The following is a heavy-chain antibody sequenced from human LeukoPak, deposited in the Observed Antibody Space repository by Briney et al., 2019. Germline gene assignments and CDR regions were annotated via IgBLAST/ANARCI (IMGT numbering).Heavy chain of an antibody. J-gene: IGHJ4*02. Sequence: PGRSLRLSCAASGFTIRDYHMNWVRQAPGKGLERVAVIWFDGSNQYYADSVRGRFTISRDNSNNMLYLQMNSLRVEDTAVYFCARDVHYYGTGWKYYFEYWGQGALVTVSS. V-gene: IGHV3-33*01. CDR1: GFTIRDYH. CDR3: ARDVHYYGTGWKYYFEY. D-gene: IGHD6-19*01. CDR2: IWFDGSNQ.